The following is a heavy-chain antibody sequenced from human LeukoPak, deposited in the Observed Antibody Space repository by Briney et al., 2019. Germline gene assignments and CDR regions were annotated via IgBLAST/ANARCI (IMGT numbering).Heavy chain of an antibody. J-gene: IGHJ6*02. V-gene: IGHV3-30-3*01. CDR3: ARNKYYYDSSGYYHYYYYYYGMDV. D-gene: IGHD3-22*01. Sequence: GALRLSCAASGFTFSSYAMHWVRQAPGQGLEWVAVISYDGSNKYYADSVKGRFTISRDNSKNTLYLQMNSLRAEDTAVYYCARNKYYYDSSGYYHYYYYYYGMDVWGQGTTVTVSS. CDR1: GFTFSSYA. CDR2: ISYDGSNK.